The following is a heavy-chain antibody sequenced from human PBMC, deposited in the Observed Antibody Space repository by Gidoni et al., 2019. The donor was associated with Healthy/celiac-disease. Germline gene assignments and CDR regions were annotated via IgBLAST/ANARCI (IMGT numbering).Heavy chain of an antibody. V-gene: IGHV3-33*01. CDR2: IWYDGSNK. J-gene: IGHJ4*02. Sequence: QVQLVESGGGVVQPGRSLRLSCAASGFTFSSYGMHWVRQAPGKGLEWVAVIWYDGSNKYYADSVKGRFTISRDNSKNTLYLQMNSLRAEDTAVYYCARVHSYGYFDYWGQGTLVTVSS. CDR3: ARVHSYGYFDY. CDR1: GFTFSSYG. D-gene: IGHD5-18*01.